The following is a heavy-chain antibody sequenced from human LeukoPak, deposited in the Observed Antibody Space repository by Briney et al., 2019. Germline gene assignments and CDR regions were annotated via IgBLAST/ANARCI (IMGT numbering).Heavy chain of an antibody. CDR3: ARGMEGSWYEDY. J-gene: IGHJ4*02. CDR1: GFTFRSYG. V-gene: IGHV3-33*01. Sequence: GRSLRLSCAASGFTFRSYGMHWVRRAPGKGLEWVAVIWYDGSNKYYADSVKGRFTISRDNSKNTLYLQMNSLRADDTAVYYCARGMEGSWYEDYWGQGTLVTVSS. D-gene: IGHD6-13*01. CDR2: IWYDGSNK.